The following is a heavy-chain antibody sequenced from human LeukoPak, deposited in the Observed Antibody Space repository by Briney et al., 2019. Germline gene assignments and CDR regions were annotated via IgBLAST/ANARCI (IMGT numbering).Heavy chain of an antibody. CDR2: IWYDGSNK. Sequence: GRSLRLSCAASGFSFNRYGMHWVRQAPGKGPEWVAVIWYDGSNKYYADSVKGRFTISRDNSKNTLYLQMNSLRGEDTAVYYCAKGNGNYYYYMDVWGKGTTVTVSS. J-gene: IGHJ6*03. V-gene: IGHV3-33*06. CDR3: AKGNGNYYYYMDV. CDR1: GFSFNRYG. D-gene: IGHD1-1*01.